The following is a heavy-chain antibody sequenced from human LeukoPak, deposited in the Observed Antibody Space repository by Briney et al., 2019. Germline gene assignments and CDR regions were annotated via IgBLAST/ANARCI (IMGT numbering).Heavy chain of an antibody. CDR2: ISSSGSTI. CDR3: ARDSPYYDYVWGSYRDTYYFDY. J-gene: IGHJ4*02. CDR1: GFTFSDYY. Sequence: PGGSLRLPCAASGFTFSDYYMSWIRQAPGKGLEWVSYISSSGSTIYYADSVKGRFTISRDNAKNSLYLQMNSLRAEDTAVYYCARDSPYYDYVWGSYRDTYYFDYWGQGTLVTVSS. V-gene: IGHV3-11*01. D-gene: IGHD3-16*02.